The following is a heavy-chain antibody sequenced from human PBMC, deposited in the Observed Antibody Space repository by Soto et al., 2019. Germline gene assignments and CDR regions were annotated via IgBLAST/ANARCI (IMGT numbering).Heavy chain of an antibody. CDR3: ARDGDYYDSSGYYYGAFDI. Sequence: ASVQVSCKASGYTFTSYYMHWVRQAPGQGLEWMGIINPSGGSTSYAQKFQGRVTMTRDTSTSTVYMELSSLRSEDTAVYYCARDGDYYDSSGYYYGAFDIWGQGTMVTVSS. D-gene: IGHD3-22*01. V-gene: IGHV1-46*01. CDR2: INPSGGST. CDR1: GYTFTSYY. J-gene: IGHJ3*02.